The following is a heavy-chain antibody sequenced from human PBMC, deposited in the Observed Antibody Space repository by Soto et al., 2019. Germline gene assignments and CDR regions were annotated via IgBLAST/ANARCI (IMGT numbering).Heavy chain of an antibody. Sequence: SETLSLTCAVYGGSFSGHYWTWIRQPPGTGLEWIGEINHSGSTNYNPSLKSRVTISVDTSKNQFSLKLTSVTAADTVVYYCARDKITGLFDYWGQGTLVTVSS. J-gene: IGHJ4*02. CDR1: GGSFSGHY. CDR2: INHSGST. V-gene: IGHV4-34*01. CDR3: ARDKITGLFDY. D-gene: IGHD2-8*02.